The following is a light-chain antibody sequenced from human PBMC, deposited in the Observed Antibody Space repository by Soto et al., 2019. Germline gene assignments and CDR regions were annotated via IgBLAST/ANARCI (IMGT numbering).Light chain of an antibody. CDR3: SSYTSSSTLVV. CDR2: DVS. V-gene: IGLV2-14*01. CDR1: SSDVGGYNY. Sequence: QSALTQPASVSGSPGQSMTISCTGTSSDVGGYNYVSWYQQHAGKAPKLMIYDVSNRPSGVSNRFSGSKSGNTASLTISGLQAEDEADYYCSSYTSSSTLVVFGGGTKLTVL. J-gene: IGLJ2*01.